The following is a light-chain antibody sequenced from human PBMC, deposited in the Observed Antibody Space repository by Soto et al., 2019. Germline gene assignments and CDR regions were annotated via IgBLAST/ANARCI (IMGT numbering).Light chain of an antibody. CDR1: SSNIGDNA. J-gene: IGLJ1*01. CDR2: YDD. V-gene: IGLV1-36*01. Sequence: QAVVTQPPSVSEAPRQRVTISCSGSSSNIGDNAVNWYQQVPGKAPKLLIYYDDLLPSGVSDRFSGSKSGTSASLAISGLQSDDEADYYCSAWDDSLHGYVFGTGTKLTVL. CDR3: SAWDDSLHGYV.